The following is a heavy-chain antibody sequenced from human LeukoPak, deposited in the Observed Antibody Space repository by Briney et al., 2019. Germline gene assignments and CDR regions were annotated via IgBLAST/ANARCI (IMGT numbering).Heavy chain of an antibody. J-gene: IGHJ4*02. Sequence: ASVKVSCKASGYTFTSYGISWVRQAPGQGVEGMGWISAYNGNTNYAQKLQGRVTMTTDTSTSTAYMELRSLRSDDPAAYYCARLRYHDLWRGYYPTDDYWGQGTLVTVSS. D-gene: IGHD3-3*01. V-gene: IGHV1-18*01. CDR3: ARLRYHDLWRGYYPTDDY. CDR1: GYTFTSYG. CDR2: ISAYNGNT.